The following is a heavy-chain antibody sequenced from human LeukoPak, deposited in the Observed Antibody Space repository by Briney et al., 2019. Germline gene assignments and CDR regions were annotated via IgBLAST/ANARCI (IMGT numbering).Heavy chain of an antibody. CDR2: IYYSGST. CDR1: GGSISSSSYY. D-gene: IGHD5-24*01. J-gene: IGHJ4*02. CDR3: ARHARWLADRPDY. Sequence: SETLSLTCTVSGGSISSSSYYWGWIRQPPGKGLEWIGTIYYSGSTYYNPSLKSRVTISVDTSKNQFSLKMSSVTAADTAVYYCARHARWLADRPDYWGQGTLVTVSS. V-gene: IGHV4-39*01.